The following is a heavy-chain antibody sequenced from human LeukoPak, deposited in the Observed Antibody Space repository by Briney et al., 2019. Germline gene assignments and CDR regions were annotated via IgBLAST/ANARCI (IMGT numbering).Heavy chain of an antibody. V-gene: IGHV3-49*04. Sequence: GGSLRLSCTASGFTSGFTFGDYAMSWVRQAPGKGLEWVGFIRTKAYGGTTEYAASVKGRFTISRDGSKSIAYLQMNSLKTEDTAVYYCTRTYYDSSRYLFDYWGQGTLVTVSS. CDR3: TRTYYDSSRYLFDY. CDR1: GFTSGFTFGDYA. J-gene: IGHJ4*02. D-gene: IGHD3-22*01. CDR2: IRTKAYGGTT.